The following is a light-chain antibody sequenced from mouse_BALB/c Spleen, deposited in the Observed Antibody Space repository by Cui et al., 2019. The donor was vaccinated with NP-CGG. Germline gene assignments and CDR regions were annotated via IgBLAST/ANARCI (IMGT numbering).Light chain of an antibody. J-gene: IGLJ1*01. CDR1: TGAVTTNNF. CDR3: ALWYSNHWV. CDR2: STN. V-gene: IGLV1*01. Sequence: QAVVSQESALTTSPDETVTLTCRSSTGAVTTNNFANWVQEKPDHLFTGLIGSTNNRAPGVPARFSGSLIGDKAALTITGAQTEDEAIYFCALWYSNHWVFGGGTKLTVL.